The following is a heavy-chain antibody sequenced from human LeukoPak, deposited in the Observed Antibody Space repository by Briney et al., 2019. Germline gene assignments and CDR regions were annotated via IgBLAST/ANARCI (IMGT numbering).Heavy chain of an antibody. D-gene: IGHD2-15*01. CDR2: IWYDGSNK. CDR1: GFTFSSYG. V-gene: IGHV3-33*01. CDR3: ARGGTYCSGGSCDSLDY. J-gene: IGHJ4*02. Sequence: GGSLRLSCAASGFTFSSYGMHWVRQAPGKGLEWVAVIWYDGSNKYYADSVKGRFTISRDNSKNTLYLQMNSLRAEDTAVYYCARGGTYCSGGSCDSLDYWGQGTLVTVSS.